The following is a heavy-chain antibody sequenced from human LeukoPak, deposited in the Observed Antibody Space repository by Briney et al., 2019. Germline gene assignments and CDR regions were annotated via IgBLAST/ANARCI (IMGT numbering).Heavy chain of an antibody. D-gene: IGHD6-13*01. CDR3: AREEAAAGLTGY. CDR1: GGSISSGSYY. CDR2: IYTSGST. Sequence: SETLSLTCTVSGGSISSGSYYWSWIRQPAGKGLEWIGRIYTSGSTNYNPSLKSRVTISVDTSKNQFSLKLSSVTAADTAVYYCAREEAAAGLTGYWGQGTLVTVSS. V-gene: IGHV4-61*02. J-gene: IGHJ4*02.